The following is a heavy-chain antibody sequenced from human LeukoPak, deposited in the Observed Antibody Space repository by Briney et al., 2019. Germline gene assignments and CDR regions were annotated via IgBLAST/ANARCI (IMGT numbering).Heavy chain of an antibody. CDR1: GLAFSTPG. D-gene: IGHD2-2*01. J-gene: IGHJ4*02. CDR3: TREGTRCCQDDY. V-gene: IGHV3-30*02. Sequence: GGSLRLSCAASGLAFSTPGMHWVRQAPGKGLEWVAFMQFEGSFKLYADSVKDRFTVSRDTYKNTLYLQMTSLRAEDTAVYYCTREGTRCCQDDYWGQGTQVTVSS. CDR2: MQFEGSFK.